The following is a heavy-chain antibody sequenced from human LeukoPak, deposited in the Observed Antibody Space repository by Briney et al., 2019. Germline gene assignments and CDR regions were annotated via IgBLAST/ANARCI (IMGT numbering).Heavy chain of an antibody. Sequence: SETLSLTCTVSGGSISSSYWSWIRKPPGKGLEWIGYIYYSGSTHYNPSLKSRVTLSVDTSKNQFSLKLCSVTAADTAVYYCAIAAAGRWFHPWGQGTLVTVSS. V-gene: IGHV4-59*01. J-gene: IGHJ5*02. CDR1: GGSISSSY. CDR3: AIAAAGRWFHP. D-gene: IGHD6-13*01. CDR2: IYYSGST.